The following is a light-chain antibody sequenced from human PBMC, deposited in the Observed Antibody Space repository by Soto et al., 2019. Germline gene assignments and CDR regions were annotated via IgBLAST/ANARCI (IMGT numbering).Light chain of an antibody. CDR1: QSVSNNY. CDR2: GAS. Sequence: EKVLTLSPGTLSLSPEERATLSCRASQSVSNNYLAWYQQKPGQAPRLLIYGASNRATGIPDRFSGSGSGTDFTLTISRLEPEDFAVYYCQQYGSSGTFGQGANVDIK. V-gene: IGKV3-20*01. CDR3: QQYGSSGT. J-gene: IGKJ1*01.